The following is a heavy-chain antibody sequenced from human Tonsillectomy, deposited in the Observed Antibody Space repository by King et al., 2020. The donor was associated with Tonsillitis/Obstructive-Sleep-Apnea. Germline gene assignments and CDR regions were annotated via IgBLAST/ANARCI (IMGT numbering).Heavy chain of an antibody. Sequence: VQLQESGPGLVKPSETLSLTCTVSGGFISSYYWSWIRQPPGKGLEWIGYIFYSGSTKHNPSLKSRVTISVDTSKNQFSLKLSSVTAADTAVYYCARVARWTIDYWGQGTLVTVSS. V-gene: IGHV4-59*01. CDR3: ARVARWTIDY. CDR1: GGFISSYY. CDR2: IFYSGST. D-gene: IGHD4-23*01. J-gene: IGHJ4*02.